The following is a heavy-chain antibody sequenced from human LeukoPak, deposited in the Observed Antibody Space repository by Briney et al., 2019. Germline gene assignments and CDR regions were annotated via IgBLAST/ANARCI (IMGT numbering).Heavy chain of an antibody. D-gene: IGHD3-22*01. CDR1: GGSISSYY. V-gene: IGHV4-59*08. J-gene: IGHJ4*02. CDR2: IYYSGST. CDR3: ARPVDDSSGYYFDY. Sequence: SETLSLTCTVSGGSISSYYWSWIRQPPGKGLEWIGYIYYSGSTNYNPSLKSRVSISVDTSKNQFSLKLSSVTAADTAVYYCARPVDDSSGYYFDYWGQGTLVTVSS.